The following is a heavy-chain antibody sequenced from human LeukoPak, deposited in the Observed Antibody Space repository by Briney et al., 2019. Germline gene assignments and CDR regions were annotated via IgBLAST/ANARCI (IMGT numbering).Heavy chain of an antibody. CDR3: ARGSHYDILTGYLDY. D-gene: IGHD3-9*01. CDR2: IIPIFGTA. V-gene: IGHV1-69*06. J-gene: IGHJ4*02. Sequence: ASVKVSCKASGGTFSSYAISWVRQAPGQGLEWMGGIIPIFGTANYAQKFQGRVTITADKSTSTAYMELSSLRSEGTAVYYCARGSHYDILTGYLDYWGQGTLVTVSS. CDR1: GGTFSSYA.